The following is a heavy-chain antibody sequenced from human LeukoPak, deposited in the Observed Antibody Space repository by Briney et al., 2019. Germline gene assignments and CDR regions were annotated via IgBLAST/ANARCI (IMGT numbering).Heavy chain of an antibody. CDR2: IRSKAFGGTP. CDR1: GFTFSTYA. D-gene: IGHD3-9*01. V-gene: IGHV3-49*04. Sequence: PGGSPRLSCAASGFTFSTYAMNWVRQAPGKGLEWVGFIRSKAFGGTPEYAASVKGRFTISRDDSKSIAYLQMNSLKTEDTAVYYCSREYFDWLWGQGTLVTVSS. CDR3: SREYFDWL. J-gene: IGHJ1*01.